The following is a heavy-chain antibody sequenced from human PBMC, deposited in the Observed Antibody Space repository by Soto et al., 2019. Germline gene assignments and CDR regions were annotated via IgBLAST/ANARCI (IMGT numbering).Heavy chain of an antibody. Sequence: EVQLLESGGGLVQPGGSVRLSCVGSGFTFSAHAITWVRQAPGKGLEWVSTLGTIGAFYADSVKGRFTISRDNSKNTVNLQMNSLRGEDTAIYYCARDLTTHDYWGQGTVVTVSS. J-gene: IGHJ4*02. CDR3: ARDLTTHDY. CDR1: GFTFSAHA. CDR2: LGTIGA. V-gene: IGHV3-23*01.